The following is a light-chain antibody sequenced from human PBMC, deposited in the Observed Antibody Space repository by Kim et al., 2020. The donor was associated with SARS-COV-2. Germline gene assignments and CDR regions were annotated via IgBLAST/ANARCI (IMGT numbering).Light chain of an antibody. CDR1: HRCADF. CDR2: RAS. Sequence: VGYGVTTTRRAGHRCADFMAWYEHRTGKAPKLLIHRASTLDTWTSSRFSGSGSGTEFSLTLDSLQRDDSATYYCQQYKTYSQTGRFGQGTKVDIK. J-gene: IGKJ1*01. CDR3: QQYKTYSQTGR. V-gene: IGKV1-5*03.